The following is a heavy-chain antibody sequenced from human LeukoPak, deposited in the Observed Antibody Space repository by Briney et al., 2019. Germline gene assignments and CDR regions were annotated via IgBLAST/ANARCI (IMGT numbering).Heavy chain of an antibody. CDR3: ARLTTGRTYYYDSSGYGD. CDR1: GFTFSSYA. D-gene: IGHD3-22*01. Sequence: PGGSLRLSCAASGFTFSSYAMHWVRQAPGKGLEWVAVISYDGSNKYYADSVKGRFTISRDSSKNTLYLQMNSLRAEDTAVYYCARLTTGRTYYYDSSGYGDWGQGTLVTVSS. J-gene: IGHJ4*02. V-gene: IGHV3-30-3*01. CDR2: ISYDGSNK.